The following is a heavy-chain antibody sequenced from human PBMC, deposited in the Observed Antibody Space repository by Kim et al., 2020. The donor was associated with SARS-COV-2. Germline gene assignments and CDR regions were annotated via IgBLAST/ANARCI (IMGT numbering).Heavy chain of an antibody. CDR2: TRSKANSYAT. CDR1: GFTFSGSS. V-gene: IGHV3-73*01. D-gene: IGHD6-13*01. CDR3: TRVPPYSNSWWDAFDV. J-gene: IGHJ3*01. Sequence: GGSLRLSCAASGFTFSGSSMYWVRQASGKGLEWVGRTRSKANSYATSYAASMDGRFTISSDDSKSTVYLQMHSLKIEDTAMYYCTRVPPYSNSWWDAFDV.